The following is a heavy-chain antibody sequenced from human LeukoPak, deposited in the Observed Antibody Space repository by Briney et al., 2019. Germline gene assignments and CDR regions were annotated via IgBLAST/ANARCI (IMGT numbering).Heavy chain of an antibody. D-gene: IGHD3-3*01. V-gene: IGHV4-34*01. Sequence: SETLSLTCAVYGGSFSGYYWSWIRQPPGKGLEWIGEINHSGSTNYNPSLKSRVTISVDTSKNQFSLKLSSVTAADTAVYYCARGSPSTYYDFWSGYSYNWFDPWGQGTLVTVSS. CDR3: ARGSPSTYYDFWSGYSYNWFDP. CDR2: INHSGST. CDR1: GGSFSGYY. J-gene: IGHJ5*02.